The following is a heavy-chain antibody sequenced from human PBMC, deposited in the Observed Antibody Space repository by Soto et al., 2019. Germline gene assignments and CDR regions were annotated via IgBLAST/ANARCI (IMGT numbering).Heavy chain of an antibody. CDR1: GGSISSGGYY. J-gene: IGHJ4*02. D-gene: IGHD3-3*02. Sequence: SDTLSLTCTVSGGSISSGGYYWSWIRQHPGKGLEWIGYIYYSGSTYYNPSLKSRVTISVDTSKNQFSLKLSSVTAADTAVYYCARYPLAMYYFDYWGQGTLVTVS. V-gene: IGHV4-31*03. CDR3: ARYPLAMYYFDY. CDR2: IYYSGST.